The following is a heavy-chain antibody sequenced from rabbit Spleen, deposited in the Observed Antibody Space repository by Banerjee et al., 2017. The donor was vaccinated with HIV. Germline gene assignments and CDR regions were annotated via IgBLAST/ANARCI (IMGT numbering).Heavy chain of an antibody. J-gene: IGHJ4*01. D-gene: IGHD1-1*01. CDR1: GFFFSSSYY. CDR3: ARDLTDVIGWNFCL. V-gene: IGHV1S40*01. CDR2: IYAGSSGST. Sequence: QSLVVYGGGLVQTAGAFPPACSASGFFFSSSYYMCWVRQAPGKGLEWVGCIYAGSSGSTYSATWAKGRFTVSKTASTAVTLQMTSLTAADTATYFCARDLTDVIGWNFCLWGPGTLVTVS.